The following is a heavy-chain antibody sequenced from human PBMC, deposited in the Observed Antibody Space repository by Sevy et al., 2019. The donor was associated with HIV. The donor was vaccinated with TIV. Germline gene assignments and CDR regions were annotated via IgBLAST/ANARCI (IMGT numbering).Heavy chain of an antibody. D-gene: IGHD3-10*01. CDR3: AKDHLNAVTRGYYYYYGMDV. CDR2: ISWDGGST. Sequence: GGSLRLSCAASGFTFDDYAMHWIRQAPGKGLEWVSIISWDGGSTYYADSVKGRFTISRDNSKNSLYLQMNSLRAEDTALYYCAKDHLNAVTRGYYYYYGMDVWGQGTTVTVSS. V-gene: IGHV3-43D*03. CDR1: GFTFDDYA. J-gene: IGHJ6*02.